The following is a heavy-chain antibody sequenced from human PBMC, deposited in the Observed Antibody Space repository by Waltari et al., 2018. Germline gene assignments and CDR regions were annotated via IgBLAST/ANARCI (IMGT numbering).Heavy chain of an antibody. CDR3: ARLGVSHFDY. CDR2: ISATSSSI. CDR1: GFTFRSYS. V-gene: IGHV3-48*04. Sequence: EILVVESGGGLVLPGGSLRLSCAASGFTFRSYSMTWVRQAPGKGLEWVSYISATSSSIYYADSVKGRFTISRDNAQNSLYLQMNSLRAEDTALYYCARLGVSHFDYWGQGTLVTVSS. D-gene: IGHD1-26*01. J-gene: IGHJ4*02.